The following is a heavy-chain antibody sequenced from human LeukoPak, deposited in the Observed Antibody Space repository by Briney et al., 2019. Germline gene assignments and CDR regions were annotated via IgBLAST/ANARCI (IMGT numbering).Heavy chain of an antibody. D-gene: IGHD6-13*01. Sequence: GGSLRLSCAASGFTFVDYAMHWVRQAPGKGLEWVSGISWNSGSIGYADSVKGRFTISRDNAKNSLYLQMNSLRAEDTALYYCAKDRGSSWYLGWLDPWGQGTLVTVSS. CDR3: AKDRGSSWYLGWLDP. V-gene: IGHV3-9*01. CDR1: GFTFVDYA. CDR2: ISWNSGSI. J-gene: IGHJ5*02.